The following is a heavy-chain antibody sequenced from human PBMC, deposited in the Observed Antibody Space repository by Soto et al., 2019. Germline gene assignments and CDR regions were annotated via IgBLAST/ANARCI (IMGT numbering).Heavy chain of an antibody. D-gene: IGHD2-15*01. Sequence: QVQLVQSGAEVKKPGSSVKVSCKASGGTFSSDSFSWVRQAPGQGLEWMGGIIPMFDTPIYAQKFQDRVTIAADESTGTAYMQRSSLGSGDTAVYYCARSGGLDRDFNYWGQGSLVTVSS. V-gene: IGHV1-69*12. J-gene: IGHJ4*02. CDR1: GGTFSSDS. CDR2: IIPMFDTP. CDR3: ARSGGLDRDFNY.